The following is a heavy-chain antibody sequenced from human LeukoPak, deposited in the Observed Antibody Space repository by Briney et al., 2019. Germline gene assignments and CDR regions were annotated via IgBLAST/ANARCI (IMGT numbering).Heavy chain of an antibody. CDR1: GDSVSTNSAA. CDR3: ARDRDLGNYYDGMVV. Sequence: SQTLSLTCAISGDSVSTNSAAWSWIRQSPSRGLEWLGRTYYRSRWYNDYAVSVKSRITIKSDTSKNQFSLQLNSVTPEDTAVYYCARDRDLGNYYDGMVVWGQGNTVTVSS. CDR2: TYYRSRWYN. D-gene: IGHD7-27*01. J-gene: IGHJ6*02. V-gene: IGHV6-1*01.